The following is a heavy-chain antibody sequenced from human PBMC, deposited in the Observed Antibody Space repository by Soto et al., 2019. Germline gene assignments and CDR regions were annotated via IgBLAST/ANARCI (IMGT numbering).Heavy chain of an antibody. CDR1: GFTFSSYS. CDR2: ISSSSSYI. CDR3: AKVPQTRNYDAYYYYGMDV. Sequence: AGGSLRLSCAASGFTFSSYSMNWVRHAPGKGLEWVSSISSSSSYIYYADSVKGRFTISRDNAKNSLYLQMNSLRAEDTAVYYCAKVPQTRNYDAYYYYGMDVWGQGTTVTVSS. V-gene: IGHV3-21*01. D-gene: IGHD4-4*01. J-gene: IGHJ6*02.